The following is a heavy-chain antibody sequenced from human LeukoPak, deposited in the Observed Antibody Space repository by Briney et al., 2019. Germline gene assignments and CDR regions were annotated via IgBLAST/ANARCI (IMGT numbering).Heavy chain of an antibody. CDR3: ARGYYYGSGSYYSPYYYYYYYMDV. CDR1: GGSISSSNW. D-gene: IGHD3-10*01. J-gene: IGHJ6*03. CDR2: INHSGST. V-gene: IGHV4-4*02. Sequence: PSETLSLTCAVSGGSISSSNWWSWIRQPPGKGLEWIGEINHSGSTNYNPSLKSRVTISVDTSKNQFSLKLSSVTAADTAVYYCARGYYYGSGSYYSPYYYYYYYMDVWGKGTTVTVSS.